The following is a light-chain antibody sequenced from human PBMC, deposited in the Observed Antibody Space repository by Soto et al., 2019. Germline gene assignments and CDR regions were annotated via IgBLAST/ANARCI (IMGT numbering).Light chain of an antibody. J-gene: IGKJ5*01. CDR2: GAS. V-gene: IGKV3-15*01. CDR3: QHWS. CDR1: KSVSDTL. Sequence: EIVLTQSPGTLSLSPGERATLSCSSDKSVSDTLLTWFQQKPGQAPRLLIYGASTRATGIPARFSGSGSGTEFTLTISSLQSEDFATYYCQHWSFGQGTRLEIK.